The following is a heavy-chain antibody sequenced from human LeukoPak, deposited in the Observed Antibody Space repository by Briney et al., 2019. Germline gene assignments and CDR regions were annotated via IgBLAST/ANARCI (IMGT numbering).Heavy chain of an antibody. D-gene: IGHD6-6*01. Sequence: SQTLSLTCTVSGGSISSGDYYWSWIRQPPGKGLEWIGYIYYSGSTYYNPSLKSRVTISVDTSKNQFSLKLSSVTAADTAVYYCARAYSSSFAPFDYWGQGTLVTVSS. CDR3: ARAYSSSFAPFDY. CDR1: GGSISSGDYY. CDR2: IYYSGST. V-gene: IGHV4-30-4*08. J-gene: IGHJ4*02.